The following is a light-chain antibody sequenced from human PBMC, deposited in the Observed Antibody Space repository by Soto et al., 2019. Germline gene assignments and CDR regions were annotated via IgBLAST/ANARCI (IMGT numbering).Light chain of an antibody. CDR1: RSDVGSYNL. CDR3: CSYAGSSTR. J-gene: IGLJ1*01. CDR2: EGS. V-gene: IGLV2-23*01. Sequence: QSALTQPASVSWSPGQSITLSCTGTRSDVGSYNLVSWYQQHPGKAPKLMSYEGSKRPSGVSNRFSGSKSGNTASLTISGLQAEDEADYYCCSYAGSSTRLGTGTKLTVL.